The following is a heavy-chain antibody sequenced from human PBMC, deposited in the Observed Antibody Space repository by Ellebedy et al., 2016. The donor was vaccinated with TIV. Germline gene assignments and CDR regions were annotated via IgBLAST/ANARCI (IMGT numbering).Heavy chain of an antibody. Sequence: GESLKISCAASGFTFSSYSMNWVRQAPGKGLDWVANINQEGSEKYYVDSVKGRFTRARDNAKNSLYLQMNSLRAEDTAVYYCATARIVGATGRNMDVWGQGTTVTVSS. D-gene: IGHD1-26*01. J-gene: IGHJ6*02. V-gene: IGHV3-7*01. CDR2: INQEGSEK. CDR1: GFTFSSYS. CDR3: ATARIVGATGRNMDV.